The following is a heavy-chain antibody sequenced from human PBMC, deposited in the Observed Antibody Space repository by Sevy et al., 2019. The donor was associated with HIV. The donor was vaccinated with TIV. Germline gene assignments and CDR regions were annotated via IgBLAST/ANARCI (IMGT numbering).Heavy chain of an antibody. V-gene: IGHV1-24*01. J-gene: IGHJ4*02. CDR2: FDPEDGET. CDR1: GYTLNELS. CDR3: ATTKDYYDSSGSPFDY. Sequence: ASVKVSCKVSGYTLNELSMHWVRQAPGKGLEWMGRFDPEDGETIYAQKFQGRVTMTEDTSTDTAYMELSSLRSEDTAVYYCATTKDYYDSSGSPFDYWGQGTLVTVSS. D-gene: IGHD3-22*01.